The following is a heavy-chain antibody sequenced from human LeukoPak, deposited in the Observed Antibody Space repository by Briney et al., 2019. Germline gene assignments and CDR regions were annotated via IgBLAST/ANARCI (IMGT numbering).Heavy chain of an antibody. CDR1: GFNFRAYW. J-gene: IGHJ4*02. CDR2: MSGSDGST. Sequence: GGSLRLSCTTSGFNFRAYWMGWVRQAPGKGLEWVSAMSGSDGSTNYADSVKGRFTISRDNSKNTLYLQMNSLRAEDTAVYYCARAANGDSFPDYWGQGTLVTVSS. D-gene: IGHD4-17*01. CDR3: ARAANGDSFPDY. V-gene: IGHV3-23*01.